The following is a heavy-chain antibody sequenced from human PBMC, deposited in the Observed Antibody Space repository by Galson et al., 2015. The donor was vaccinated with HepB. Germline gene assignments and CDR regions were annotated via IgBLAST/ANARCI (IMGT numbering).Heavy chain of an antibody. J-gene: IGHJ4*02. CDR1: GFTVSSNY. D-gene: IGHD3-10*01. Sequence: SLRLSCAASGFTVSSNYMSWVRQAPGKGLEWVSVVYTGGSTNYADSVKGRFTISRDNSKNTLFLQMNSPRAEDTALYYCARGRSGWYFDYWGQGTLVTVSS. CDR2: VYTGGST. CDR3: ARGRSGWYFDY. V-gene: IGHV3-66*01.